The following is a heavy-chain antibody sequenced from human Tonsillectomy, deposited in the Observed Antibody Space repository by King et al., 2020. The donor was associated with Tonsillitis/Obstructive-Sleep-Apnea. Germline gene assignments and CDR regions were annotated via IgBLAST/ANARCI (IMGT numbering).Heavy chain of an antibody. CDR1: GGSISSSSYY. J-gene: IGHJ5*02. CDR2: IYYSGST. V-gene: IGHV4-39*01. Sequence: QLQESGPGLVKPSETLSLTCTVSGGSISSSSYYWGWIRQPPGKRLEWIGSIYYSGSTYYNPSLKSRVTISVDTSKNQFSLKLSSVTAADTAVYYCARQGIVVVPAAIEGAGLDPWGQGTLVTVSS. CDR3: ARQGIVVVPAAIEGAGLDP. D-gene: IGHD2-2*02.